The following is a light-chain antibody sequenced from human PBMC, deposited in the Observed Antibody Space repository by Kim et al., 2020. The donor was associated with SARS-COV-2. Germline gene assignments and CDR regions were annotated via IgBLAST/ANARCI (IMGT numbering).Light chain of an antibody. CDR3: QQSFSKPIT. CDR1: QMISNY. J-gene: IGKJ5*01. Sequence: DIQMTQSPSSLSASVGDRVTITCRASQMISNYLSWFQQKRPGTSPKLLIYDAFSLHTGVPPRFSGSLSGTNFSLTIRSLQPGDFATYYCQQSFSKPITFGQGTRLEIK. CDR2: DAF. V-gene: IGKV1-39*01.